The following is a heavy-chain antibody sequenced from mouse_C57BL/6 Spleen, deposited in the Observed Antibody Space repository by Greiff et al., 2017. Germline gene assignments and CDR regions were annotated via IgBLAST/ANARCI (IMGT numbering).Heavy chain of an antibody. CDR2: IYPRSGNT. CDR3: ASGGRDYAMDY. Sequence: QVQLQQSGAELARPGASVKLSCKASGYTFTSYGISWVKQRTGKGLEWIGEIYPRSGNTYYNEKFKGKATLTADKSSSTAYMELRSLTSEDSAVYVCASGGRDYAMDYWGQGTSVTVSS. J-gene: IGHJ4*01. V-gene: IGHV1-81*01. D-gene: IGHD3-3*01. CDR1: GYTFTSYG.